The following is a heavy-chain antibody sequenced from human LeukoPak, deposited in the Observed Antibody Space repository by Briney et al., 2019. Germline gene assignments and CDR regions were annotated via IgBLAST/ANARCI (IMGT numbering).Heavy chain of an antibody. CDR3: GRDPTWELLFDY. CDR2: INPNSGGT. D-gene: IGHD1-26*01. J-gene: IGHJ4*02. Sequence: ASVKVSCKASGYTFTGYYMHWVRQAPGQGLEWMGWINPNSGGTNYAQKFQGRVTMTRDTSISTAYMELSRLRSDDTAVYYCGRDPTWELLFDYWGQGTLVTVSS. CDR1: GYTFTGYY. V-gene: IGHV1-2*02.